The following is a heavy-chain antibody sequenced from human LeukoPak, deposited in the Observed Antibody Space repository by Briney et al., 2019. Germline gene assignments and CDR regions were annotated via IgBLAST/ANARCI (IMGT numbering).Heavy chain of an antibody. CDR3: AKITMARTPNY. J-gene: IGHJ4*02. CDR1: GLTFSSYA. D-gene: IGHD3-10*01. CDR2: INENGRKT. Sequence: GGSLRLSCAASGLTFSSYAVNWFRQASGKGLEWVSGINENGRKTYYADSVKGRFSISRDNSKNTLYLQMSDLRAEDTAVYFCAKITMARTPNYWGQGTLVTVSS. V-gene: IGHV3-23*01.